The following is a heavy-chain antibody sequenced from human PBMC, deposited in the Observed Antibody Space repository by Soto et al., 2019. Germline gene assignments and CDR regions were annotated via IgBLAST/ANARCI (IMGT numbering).Heavy chain of an antibody. CDR2: IRQDGSEK. D-gene: IGHD2-2*01. CDR1: GFTFSSYW. J-gene: IGHJ6*03. Sequence: GGSLRLSCAASGFTFSSYWMSWVRQAPGKGLEWVANIRQDGSEKYYVDSVKGRFTISRDNAKNSLYLQMNSLRAEDTAVYYCAREDIVVVPAADYMDVWGKGTTVTVSS. CDR3: AREDIVVVPAADYMDV. V-gene: IGHV3-7*01.